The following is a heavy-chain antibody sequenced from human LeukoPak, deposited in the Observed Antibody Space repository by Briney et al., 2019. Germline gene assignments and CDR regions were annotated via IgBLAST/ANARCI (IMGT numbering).Heavy chain of an antibody. V-gene: IGHV3-30*18. D-gene: IGHD4-17*01. CDR1: GFTFSSYG. CDR2: ISYDGSNK. Sequence: QPGGSLRLSCAASGFTFSSYGMHWVRQAPGKGLEWVAVISYDGSNKYYADSVKGRFTISRDNSKNTLYLQMNSLRAEDTAVYYCAKDRSDYVVGGYYFDYWGQGTLVTVSS. J-gene: IGHJ4*02. CDR3: AKDRSDYVVGGYYFDY.